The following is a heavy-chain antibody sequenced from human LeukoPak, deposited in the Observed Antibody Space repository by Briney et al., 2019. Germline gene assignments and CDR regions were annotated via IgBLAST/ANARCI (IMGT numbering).Heavy chain of an antibody. CDR2: IKQDGSEK. J-gene: IGHJ4*02. V-gene: IGHV3-7*01. Sequence: PGGSLRLSCAASGFTFSSYSMSWVHQAPGKGLEWVANIKQDGSEKYYVDSVKGRFTISRDNAKNSLYLQMNSLRAEDTAVYYCARTRWGYAYYFDYWGQGTLVTVSS. D-gene: IGHD5-12*01. CDR3: ARTRWGYAYYFDY. CDR1: GFTFSSYS.